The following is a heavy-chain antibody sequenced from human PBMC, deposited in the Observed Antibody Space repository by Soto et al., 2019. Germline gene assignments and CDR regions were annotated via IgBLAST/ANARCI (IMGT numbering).Heavy chain of an antibody. D-gene: IGHD1-26*01. CDR1: GGTFSSYT. V-gene: IGHV1-69*02. CDR3: ARGRSYHMHGMDV. Sequence: QVQLVQSGAEVKKPGSSVKVSCKASGGTFSSYTISWVRQAPGQGLEWMGRIIPILGIANYAQKFQGRVTITADKSTSTAYMELSSLRSEDTAVYYCARGRSYHMHGMDVWGQGTTVTVSS. J-gene: IGHJ6*02. CDR2: IIPILGIA.